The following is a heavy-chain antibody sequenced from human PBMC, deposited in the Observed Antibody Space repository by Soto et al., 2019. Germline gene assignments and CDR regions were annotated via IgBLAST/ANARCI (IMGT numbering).Heavy chain of an antibody. J-gene: IGHJ2*01. CDR2: INHSGST. V-gene: IGHV4-34*01. CDR1: GGSFSGYY. CDR3: ARVSWFGEDIDL. D-gene: IGHD3-10*01. Sequence: QVQLQQWGAGLLKPSETLSLTCAVYGGSFSGYYWSWIRQPPGKGLEWIGEINHSGSTNYNPSLKSRVTISVDTSKNQFSLKLSSVTAADTAVYYCARVSWFGEDIDLWGRGTLVTVSS.